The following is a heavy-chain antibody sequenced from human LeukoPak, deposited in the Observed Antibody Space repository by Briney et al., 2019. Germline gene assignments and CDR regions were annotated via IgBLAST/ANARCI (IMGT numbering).Heavy chain of an antibody. CDR2: IYNRGST. CDR3: ARDQQYYGSGVFDY. J-gene: IGHJ4*02. D-gene: IGHD3-10*01. Sequence: SETLSLTCTVSGGSLRSGSYYWSWNRQPAGKGLEWIGRIYNRGSTYYNPSLKSRVTISVDTSKNQFSLKLSSVTAADTAVYYCARDQQYYGSGVFDYWGQGTLVTVSS. CDR1: GGSLRSGSYY. V-gene: IGHV4-61*02.